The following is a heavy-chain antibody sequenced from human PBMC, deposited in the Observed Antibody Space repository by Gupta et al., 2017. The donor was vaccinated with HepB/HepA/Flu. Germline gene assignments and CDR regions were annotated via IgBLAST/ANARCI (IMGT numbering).Heavy chain of an antibody. CDR1: GFTFTKDG. CDR3: AKEVGGASPFDS. V-gene: IGHV3-30*18. CDR2: ISYDGSNR. D-gene: IGHD1-26*01. J-gene: IGHJ4*02. Sequence: QVQLVESGGGVVQPGRSLRLSCAASGFTFTKDGMHWVRQAPDKGLEWVAVISYDGSNRHYVDSVKGRFTISRDYSKNTVYLQMNSLRPEDTAVYYCAKEVGGASPFDSWGQGSLVTVSS.